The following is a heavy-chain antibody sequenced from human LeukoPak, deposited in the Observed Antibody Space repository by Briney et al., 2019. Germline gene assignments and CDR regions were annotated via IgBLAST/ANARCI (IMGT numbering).Heavy chain of an antibody. CDR3: ARANPADFNL. V-gene: IGHV3-74*01. D-gene: IGHD1-14*01. CDR1: EFTFSNYW. J-gene: IGHJ2*01. Sequence: GGSLRLSCVASEFTFSNYWIHWVRKPPGKGLVWVSRIRYDGIVTNYADSVEGRFTISRDNAKNTVHLQMNSLRDDDTAVYYCARANPADFNLWGRGTLVTVSS. CDR2: IRYDGIVT.